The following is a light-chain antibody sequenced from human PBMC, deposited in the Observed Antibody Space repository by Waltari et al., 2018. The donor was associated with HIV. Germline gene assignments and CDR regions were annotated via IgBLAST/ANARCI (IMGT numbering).Light chain of an antibody. Sequence: QSVLTQPPSVSGVPGPRVTISCTGSSPNTGAGSFVHWYQQLPGTAPTLLLYRDINRPSGVPDRFSGTKSGNSASLAITGLQAEDEADYYCQSYDRSLSASVFGGGTKLTVL. J-gene: IGLJ3*02. V-gene: IGLV1-40*01. CDR3: QSYDRSLSASV. CDR1: SPNTGAGSF. CDR2: RDI.